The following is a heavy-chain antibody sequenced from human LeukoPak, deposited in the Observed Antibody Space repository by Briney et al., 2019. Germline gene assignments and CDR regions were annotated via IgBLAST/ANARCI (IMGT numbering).Heavy chain of an antibody. CDR3: ARQISGYTTYYYYYGMDV. Sequence: ASVKVSCKASGYTFTSYDINWVRQTTGQGLEWMGWMYPNSGNTGYAQKFQGRVSMTRNTSTSTAYMELSSLRSEDTAVYYCARQISGYTTYYYYYGMDVWGQGTTVTVSS. V-gene: IGHV1-8*01. CDR2: MYPNSGNT. CDR1: GYTFTSYD. D-gene: IGHD3-22*01. J-gene: IGHJ6*02.